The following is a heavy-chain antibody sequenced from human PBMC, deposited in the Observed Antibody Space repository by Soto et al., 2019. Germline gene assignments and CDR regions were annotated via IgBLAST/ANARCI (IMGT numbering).Heavy chain of an antibody. CDR3: ARDLYGDYGYYYYGMDV. Sequence: QVQLVQSGAEVKKPGSSVKVSRKASGGTFSSYAISWVRQAPGQGLEWMGGIIPIFGTANYAQKFQGRVTITADESTSTAYMELSSLRSEDTAVYYCARDLYGDYGYYYYGMDVWGQGTTVTVSS. CDR1: GGTFSSYA. CDR2: IIPIFGTA. J-gene: IGHJ6*02. V-gene: IGHV1-69*01. D-gene: IGHD4-17*01.